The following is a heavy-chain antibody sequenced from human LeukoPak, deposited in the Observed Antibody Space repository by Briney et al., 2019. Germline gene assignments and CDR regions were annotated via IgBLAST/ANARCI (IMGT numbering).Heavy chain of an antibody. CDR2: ISGRGDST. D-gene: IGHD3-3*01. Sequence: PGGSLRLSCAASGFTFSNYGTSWVRQAPGKGLEWVSEISGRGDSTYYADSVKGRFTISRDNSKNTLYLQMNSLRAEDTAVYYCAKHTFWETRAFDYWGQGTLVTVSS. J-gene: IGHJ4*02. CDR1: GFTFSNYG. CDR3: AKHTFWETRAFDY. V-gene: IGHV3-23*01.